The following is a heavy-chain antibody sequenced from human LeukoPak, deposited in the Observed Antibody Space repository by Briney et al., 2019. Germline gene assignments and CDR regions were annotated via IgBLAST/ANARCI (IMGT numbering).Heavy chain of an antibody. J-gene: IGHJ4*02. CDR2: IYYSGST. D-gene: IGHD7-27*01. CDR3: AAQDWGFDY. CDR1: GGSISSYY. Sequence: SETLSLTCTVSGGSISSYYWSWIRQPPGKGLEWIGYIYYSGSTNYNPSLKSRVTISVDTSKNQFSLKLSSVTAADTAVNYCAAQDWGFDYWGQGTLATVSS. V-gene: IGHV4-59*01.